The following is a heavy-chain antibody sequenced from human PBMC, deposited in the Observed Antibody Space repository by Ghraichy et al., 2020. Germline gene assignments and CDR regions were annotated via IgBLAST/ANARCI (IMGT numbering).Heavy chain of an antibody. CDR2: IYHSGST. D-gene: IGHD3-22*01. CDR1: GGSISSGGYS. J-gene: IGHJ5*02. CDR3: ARVPYYYDSSGYYFAWFDP. Sequence: SETLSLTCAVSGGSISSGGYSWSWIRQPPGKGLEWIGYIYHSGSTYYNPSLKSRVTISVDRSKNQFSLKLSSVTAADTAVYYCARVPYYYDSSGYYFAWFDPWGQGTLVTVSS. V-gene: IGHV4-30-2*01.